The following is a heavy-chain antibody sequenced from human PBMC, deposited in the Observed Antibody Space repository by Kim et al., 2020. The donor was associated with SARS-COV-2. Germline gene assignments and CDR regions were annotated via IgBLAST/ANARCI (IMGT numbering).Heavy chain of an antibody. D-gene: IGHD3-22*01. Sequence: YHPSLKRRVTIAVDTSKNQFSLKLSSVTAADTAVYYCASRYYYDSSGYYNWGQGTLVTVSS. V-gene: IGHV4-59*01. J-gene: IGHJ4*02. CDR3: ASRYYYDSSGYYN.